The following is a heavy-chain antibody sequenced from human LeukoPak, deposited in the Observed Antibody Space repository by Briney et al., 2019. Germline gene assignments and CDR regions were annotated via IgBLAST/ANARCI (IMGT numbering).Heavy chain of an antibody. CDR2: ISYGGST. J-gene: IGHJ5*02. CDR3: AREGTAGTNHNWFDP. CDR1: GGSISSYY. V-gene: IGHV4-59*01. D-gene: IGHD1-1*01. Sequence: PSETLSLTCTVSGGSISSYYWSWIRQPPGKGLEWIGYISYGGSTNFNPSLKSRVTISVDTSKNQFFLKLSSVTAADTAVYYCAREGTAGTNHNWFDPWGQGTLVTVSS.